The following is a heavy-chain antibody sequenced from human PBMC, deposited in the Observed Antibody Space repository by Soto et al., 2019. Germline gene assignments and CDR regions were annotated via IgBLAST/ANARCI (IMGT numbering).Heavy chain of an antibody. V-gene: IGHV1-69*02. J-gene: IGHJ4*02. D-gene: IGHD5-12*01. CDR3: ARVNGYSGYDYTDY. CDR1: VVTLSRYT. Sequence: SGKVSCKASVVTLSRYTITCFRLIPGQGLEWMGRIIPILGIANYAQKFQGRVTITADKSTSTAYMELSSLRSEDTAVYYCARVNGYSGYDYTDYWGQGTLVTVSS. CDR2: IIPILGIA.